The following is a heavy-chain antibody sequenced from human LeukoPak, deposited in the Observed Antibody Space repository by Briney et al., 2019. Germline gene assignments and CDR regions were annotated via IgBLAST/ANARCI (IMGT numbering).Heavy chain of an antibody. CDR1: GFTFSSYW. D-gene: IGHD6-19*01. J-gene: IGHJ4*02. CDR2: INHHGGEN. CDR3: ARDQWQWLGHFDY. Sequence: PGGSLRLSCAASGFTFSSYWMSWVRQAPGKGLEWVANINHHGGENDYVDSVKGRFTISRDNAKNSLFLQMNSLRAEDTAVYYCARDQWQWLGHFDYWGQGTLVTVSS. V-gene: IGHV3-7*04.